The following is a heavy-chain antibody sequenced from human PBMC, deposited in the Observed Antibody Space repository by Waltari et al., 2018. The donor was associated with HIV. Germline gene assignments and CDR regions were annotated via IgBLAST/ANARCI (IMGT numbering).Heavy chain of an antibody. J-gene: IGHJ5*02. D-gene: IGHD3-16*01. V-gene: IGHV3-23*01. CDR3: ARYATTMIRRWFDP. Sequence: EVQLLESGGGLAQPGGSLRLSCAASGFTFNTYAMTWVRQAPGKGLEWVSVIGSDGGDIRYADSVKGRFSISRDNSKNTLYLQMNSLRVDDTAVYYCARYATTMIRRWFDPWGQGTLVTVSS. CDR1: GFTFNTYA. CDR2: IGSDGGDI.